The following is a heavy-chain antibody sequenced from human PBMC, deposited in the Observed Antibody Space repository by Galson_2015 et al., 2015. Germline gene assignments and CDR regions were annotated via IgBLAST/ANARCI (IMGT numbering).Heavy chain of an antibody. CDR3: ARLQLYYFDY. CDR1: GGSISSSSYY. CDR2: IYYSGST. Sequence: ETLSLTCTVSGGSISSSSYYWGWIRQPPGKGLEWIGSIYYSGSTYYNPSLKSRVTISVDTSKNQFSLKLSSVTAADTAVYYCARLQLYYFDYWGQGTLVTVSS. V-gene: IGHV4-39*01. J-gene: IGHJ4*02. D-gene: IGHD5-18*01.